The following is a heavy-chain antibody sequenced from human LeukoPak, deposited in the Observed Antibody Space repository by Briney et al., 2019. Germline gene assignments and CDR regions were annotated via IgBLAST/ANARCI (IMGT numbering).Heavy chain of an antibody. CDR2: IYYSGST. V-gene: IGHV4-59*08. Sequence: SETLSLTCTVSGGSISSYYWSWIRQPPGKGLEWIGYIYYSGSTNYNPSLKSRVTISVDTSKNQFSLKLNSVTAADTAVYYCASSYRAAAGTMDYWGQGTLVTVSS. D-gene: IGHD6-13*01. CDR1: GGSISSYY. J-gene: IGHJ4*02. CDR3: ASSYRAAAGTMDY.